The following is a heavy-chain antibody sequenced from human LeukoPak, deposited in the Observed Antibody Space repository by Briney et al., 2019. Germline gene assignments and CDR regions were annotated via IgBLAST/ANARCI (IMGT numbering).Heavy chain of an antibody. CDR1: GFTFTDYW. CDR3: ARGNSYAMGA. Sequence: GGSLRLSCAVSGFTFTDYWMTWVRQAPGKGLEWVATIKQDGSEEYYVDSAKGRFTISRDNAKNSLYLQMNSLRVEDTAVYFCARGNSYAMGAWGQGTLVTVSS. J-gene: IGHJ5*02. V-gene: IGHV3-7*01. CDR2: IKQDGSEE. D-gene: IGHD3-16*01.